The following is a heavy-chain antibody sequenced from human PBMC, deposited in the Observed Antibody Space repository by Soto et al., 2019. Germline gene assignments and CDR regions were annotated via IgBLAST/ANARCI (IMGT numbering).Heavy chain of an antibody. CDR1: GYTFTSYG. Sequence: ASVKVSCKASGYTFTSYGISWVRQAPGQGLEWMGWISAYNGNTNYAQKLQGRVTMTTDTSTSTAYMELRSLRSDDTAVYYCARDSGYDILTGYYSHFDYWGQGTLVTVSS. V-gene: IGHV1-18*01. CDR2: ISAYNGNT. D-gene: IGHD3-9*01. CDR3: ARDSGYDILTGYYSHFDY. J-gene: IGHJ4*02.